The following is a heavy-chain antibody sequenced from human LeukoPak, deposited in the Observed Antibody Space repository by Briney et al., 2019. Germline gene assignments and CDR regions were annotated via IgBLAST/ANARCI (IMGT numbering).Heavy chain of an antibody. D-gene: IGHD1-1*01. CDR3: ARDGNFDY. CDR2: INPNSGGT. J-gene: IGHJ4*02. Sequence: ASVKVSCKASGYTFTGYYMHWVRQAPGQGLEWMGWINPNSGGTNSAQKFQGRVTMTRDTSISTAYMELSSLRSDDTAVFYCARDGNFDYWGQGTQVTVSS. V-gene: IGHV1-2*02. CDR1: GYTFTGYY.